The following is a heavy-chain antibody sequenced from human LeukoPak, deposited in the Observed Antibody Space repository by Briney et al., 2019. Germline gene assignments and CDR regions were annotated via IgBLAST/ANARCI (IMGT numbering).Heavy chain of an antibody. CDR2: SDWDEDK. Sequence: ESGPTLVNPTRTLTLTCTFSGFSLSTSGMCVSWIRQPPGKALEWLPRSDWDEDKYYSTSRKTRLTIYKDTSKNQVVLTMTNMDPVDTATYYCARPTFEVAGNDYWGQGTLVTVSS. CDR1: GFSLSTSGMC. CDR3: ARPTFEVAGNDY. D-gene: IGHD6-19*01. V-gene: IGHV2-70*11. J-gene: IGHJ4*02.